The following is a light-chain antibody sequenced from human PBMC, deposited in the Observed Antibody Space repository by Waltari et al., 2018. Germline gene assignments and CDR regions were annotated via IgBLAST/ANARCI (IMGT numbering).Light chain of an antibody. CDR1: QSVGRA. Sequence: EIVLTQSPGTLSLSPGERATLSCWASQSVGRALVWYQQKRGQAPRLLIYGASTRASGIPDRFSGSGSGTDFSLTINRLEPEDFAVYYCQHYVRLPVTFGQGTKVEIK. J-gene: IGKJ1*01. CDR3: QHYVRLPVT. CDR2: GAS. V-gene: IGKV3-20*01.